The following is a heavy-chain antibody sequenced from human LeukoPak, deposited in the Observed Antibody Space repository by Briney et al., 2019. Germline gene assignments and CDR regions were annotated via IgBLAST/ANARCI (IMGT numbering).Heavy chain of an antibody. V-gene: IGHV3-21*01. CDR1: GFTFSNYN. CDR3: TRDPYSGNYGTYYYYYMDV. Sequence: PGGSLRLSCADSGFTFSNYNMNWVRQAPGKAMEWVSSITSSGTYTFYADSVKGRFTISRDNAKNSLYLQMDSLGPEDTAVYYCTRDPYSGNYGTYYYYYMDVWGKGTTVTISS. CDR2: ITSSGTYT. D-gene: IGHD1-26*01. J-gene: IGHJ6*03.